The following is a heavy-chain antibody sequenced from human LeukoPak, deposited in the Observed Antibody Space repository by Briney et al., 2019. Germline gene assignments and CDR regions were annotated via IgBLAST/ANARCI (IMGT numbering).Heavy chain of an antibody. CDR2: INSDGTLI. Sequence: GGSLRLSCAASGFTFRSSWMHWVRQVPGRGLVWVSRINSDGTLITNADSVKGRFTISRDNAKNMLYLQMNSLRVEDTAVYYCVREALWFGELGYAFDIWGQGTMVTVSS. CDR1: GFTFRSSW. D-gene: IGHD3-10*01. V-gene: IGHV3-74*01. J-gene: IGHJ3*02. CDR3: VREALWFGELGYAFDI.